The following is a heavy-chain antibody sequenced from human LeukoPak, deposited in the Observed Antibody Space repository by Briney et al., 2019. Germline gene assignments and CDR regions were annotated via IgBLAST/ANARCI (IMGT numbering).Heavy chain of an antibody. CDR3: ARDGGLRFLEWLSSFDY. CDR1: GYTFTSYG. CDR2: ISAYNGNT. D-gene: IGHD3-3*01. J-gene: IGHJ4*02. Sequence: ASVKVSCKASGYTFTSYGISWVRQAPGQGLEWMGWISAYNGNTNYAQKLQGRVTMTTDTSTSTAYMELRSLRSDDTAVYYCARDGGLRFLEWLSSFDYWGQGTLVTVSS. V-gene: IGHV1-18*01.